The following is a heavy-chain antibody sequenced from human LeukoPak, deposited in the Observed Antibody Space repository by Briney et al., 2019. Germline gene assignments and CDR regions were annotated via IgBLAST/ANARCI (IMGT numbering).Heavy chain of an antibody. D-gene: IGHD2-2*01. CDR2: IYPGDSDT. CDR3: ARLAQKNKDIVVVPAAMDY. J-gene: IGHJ4*02. Sequence: GVSLKISCKGSGYSFTSYWIGWVRQVPGQGLEWMGIIYPGDSDTRYSPSFQGQVTISADKSISTAYLQWSSLKASDTAMYYCARLAQKNKDIVVVPAAMDYWGQGTLVTVSS. V-gene: IGHV5-51*01. CDR1: GYSFTSYW.